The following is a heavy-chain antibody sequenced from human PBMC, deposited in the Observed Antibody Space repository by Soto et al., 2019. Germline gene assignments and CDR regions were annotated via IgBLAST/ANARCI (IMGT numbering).Heavy chain of an antibody. CDR1: GYTFTSYG. J-gene: IGHJ6*02. CDR2: ISAYNGNT. Sequence: QVQLVQSGAEVKKPGASVKVSCKASGYTFTSYGISWVRQAPGQGLEWMGWISAYNGNTNYAQKLQCRVTMTTDTSTITAYMELRSLRSDDTAVYYCARVQSWYGSAVNYYGMDVWCQGTTVTVSS. D-gene: IGHD6-13*01. V-gene: IGHV1-18*04. CDR3: ARVQSWYGSAVNYYGMDV.